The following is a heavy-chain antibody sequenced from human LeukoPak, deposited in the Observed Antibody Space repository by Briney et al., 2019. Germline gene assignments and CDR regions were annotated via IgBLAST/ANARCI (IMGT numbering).Heavy chain of an antibody. CDR3: ARGDIRRFDY. V-gene: IGHV3-48*03. J-gene: IGHJ4*02. Sequence: PGGSLRLSCAASGFTFSSYEMNCVRQARGKGLEWVSYISSCGRTIYYADSVKGRFTISRDNAKNSLYLQMNSLRAEDTAVYYCARGDIRRFDYWGQGTLVTVSS. D-gene: IGHD3-16*01. CDR1: GFTFSSYE. CDR2: ISSCGRTI.